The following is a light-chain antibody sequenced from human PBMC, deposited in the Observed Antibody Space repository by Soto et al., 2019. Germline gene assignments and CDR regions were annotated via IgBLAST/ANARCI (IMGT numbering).Light chain of an antibody. CDR1: SSNIGSNT. V-gene: IGLV1-44*01. Sequence: QSVLTQPPSASGTPGQRVTISCSGSSSNIGSNTISWYQQLPGTAAKLLIYSNNQRPSGVPDRFSGSKSGTSASLAISGLQSEDEADYYCAAWDDSLNGRGVFGTGTKVTVL. CDR3: AAWDDSLNGRGV. CDR2: SNN. J-gene: IGLJ1*01.